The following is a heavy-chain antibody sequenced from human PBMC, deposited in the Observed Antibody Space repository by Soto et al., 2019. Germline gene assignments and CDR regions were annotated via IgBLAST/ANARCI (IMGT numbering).Heavy chain of an antibody. J-gene: IGHJ5*02. D-gene: IGHD2-8*01. CDR1: GGSISSGDYY. Sequence: SETLSLTCTVSGGSISSGDYYWSWIRQPPGKGLEWIGYIYYSGSTYYNPSLKSRVTISVDTSKNQFSLKLSSVTAADTAVYYCARGMVYATENWFDPWGRGTLVTVSS. V-gene: IGHV4-30-4*01. CDR2: IYYSGST. CDR3: ARGMVYATENWFDP.